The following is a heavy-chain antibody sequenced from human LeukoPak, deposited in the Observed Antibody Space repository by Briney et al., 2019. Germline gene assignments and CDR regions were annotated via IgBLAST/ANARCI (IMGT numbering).Heavy chain of an antibody. D-gene: IGHD4-17*01. J-gene: IGHJ4*02. V-gene: IGHV3-20*04. Sequence: PGGSLRLSCAASGYKFDDHGMNWVRQAPGKGLEWVSGLNWNGGLTGYVDSVKGRFTISRDNSKNTLYLQTSSLRAEDTAVYYCARASTTVPNLLDHWGRGTLVTVSS. CDR1: GYKFDDHG. CDR3: ARASTTVPNLLDH. CDR2: LNWNGGLT.